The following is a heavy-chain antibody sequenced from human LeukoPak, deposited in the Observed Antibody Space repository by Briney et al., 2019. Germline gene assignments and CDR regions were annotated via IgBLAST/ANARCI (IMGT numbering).Heavy chain of an antibody. D-gene: IGHD5-24*01. CDR3: TRGAATIEEDY. CDR2: IRSKAYGGTT. V-gene: IGHV3-49*04. Sequence: GGSLRLSCTASGFTFGDYAMSWVRQAPGKGLEWVGFIRSKAYGGTTEYAASVKGRFTISRDDSKSIAYLQMNSLKTEDTAVYYCTRGAATIEEDYWGQGTLVTVSS. CDR1: GFTFGDYA. J-gene: IGHJ4*02.